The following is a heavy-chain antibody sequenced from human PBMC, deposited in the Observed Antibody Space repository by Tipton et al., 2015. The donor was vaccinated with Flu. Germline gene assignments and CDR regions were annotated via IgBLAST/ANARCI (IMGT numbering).Heavy chain of an antibody. CDR2: INSDGSST. D-gene: IGHD2-2*01. CDR3: ARVFSGYIVVVPAAIDYGMDV. Sequence: SLRLSCAASGFTFSSYWMHWVRQAPGKGLVWVSRINSDGSSTSYADSVKGRFTISRDNAKNTLYLQMNSLRAEDTAVYYCARVFSGYIVVVPAAIDYGMDVRGQGTTVTVSS. CDR1: GFTFSSYW. V-gene: IGHV3-74*01. J-gene: IGHJ6*02.